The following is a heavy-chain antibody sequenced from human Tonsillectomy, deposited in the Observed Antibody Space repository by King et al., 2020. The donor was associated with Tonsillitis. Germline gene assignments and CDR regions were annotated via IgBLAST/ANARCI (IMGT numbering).Heavy chain of an antibody. J-gene: IGHJ6*04. CDR1: GFTFSSYS. CDR2: ISSSSSYI. D-gene: IGHD3-3*01. CDR3: ARDPCGFWSGITTYYYYYYGMDV. V-gene: IGHV3-21*01. Sequence: QLVQSGGGLVKPGGSLRLSCAASGFTFSSYSMNWVRQAPGKGLEWVASISSSSSYIYYADSVKGRFTISRDNAKNSLYLQMNSLRAEDTAVYYCARDPCGFWSGITTYYYYYYGMDVWGEGTTVTVSS.